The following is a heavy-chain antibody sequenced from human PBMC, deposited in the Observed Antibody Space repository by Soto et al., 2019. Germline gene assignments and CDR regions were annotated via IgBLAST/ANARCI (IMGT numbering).Heavy chain of an antibody. J-gene: IGHJ4*02. Sequence: QVQLQESGPGLVKPSETLSLTCTVSGGSISNYYWSWIRQPPGKGLQWIGYIFSSGSTNYNPSLKSRVTTSVDTSKNQFSLNLSSVTAADTAVYYCARQRRDFDYWGQGSLVTVSS. V-gene: IGHV4-59*08. CDR2: IFSSGST. CDR1: GGSISNYY. CDR3: ARQRRDFDY.